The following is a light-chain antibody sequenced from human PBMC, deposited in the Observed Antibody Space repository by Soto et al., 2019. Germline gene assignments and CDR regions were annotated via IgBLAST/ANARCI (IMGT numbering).Light chain of an antibody. J-gene: IGKJ1*01. CDR1: QSLLYSNGYNY. CDR2: LGS. CDR3: MQALQTPWT. Sequence: DIVMTQSPLSLPVTPGEPASISCRSSQSLLYSNGYNYLNWYLQKPGQSPQLLIYLGSNRASGVPDRFSGSGSGTDFTLKISRVEAEDVGVYYFMQALQTPWTFGQGTKVEIK. V-gene: IGKV2-28*01.